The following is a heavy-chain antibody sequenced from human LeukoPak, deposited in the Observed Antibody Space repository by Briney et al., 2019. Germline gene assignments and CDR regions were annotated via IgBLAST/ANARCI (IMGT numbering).Heavy chain of an antibody. J-gene: IGHJ5*02. Sequence: GASVKVSCKVSGYTLTELSMHWVRQAPGKGLEWMGGFDPEDGETIYAQKFQGRVTTTEDTSTDTAYMELSSLRSDDTAVYYCARDRGGSDPWGQGTLVTVSS. CDR2: FDPEDGET. CDR3: ARDRGGSDP. D-gene: IGHD3-10*01. V-gene: IGHV1-24*01. CDR1: GYTLTELS.